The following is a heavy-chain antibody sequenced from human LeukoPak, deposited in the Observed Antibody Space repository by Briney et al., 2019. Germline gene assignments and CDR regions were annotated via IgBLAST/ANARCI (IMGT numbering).Heavy chain of an antibody. D-gene: IGHD3-22*01. CDR2: ISSNGGST. CDR3: VKGRITMIVGVLGY. V-gene: IGHV3-64D*06. CDR1: GFTFNSYA. Sequence: GGSLRLSCAASGFTFNSYAMHWVRQAPGKGLEYVSAISSNGGSTYYADSVKGRFTISRDNSKNTLYLQMSSLRAEDTAVYYCVKGRITMIVGVLGYWGQGTLVTVSS. J-gene: IGHJ4*02.